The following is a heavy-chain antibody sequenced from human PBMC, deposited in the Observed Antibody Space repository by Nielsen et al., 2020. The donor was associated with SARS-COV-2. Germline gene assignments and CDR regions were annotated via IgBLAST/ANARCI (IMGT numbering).Heavy chain of an antibody. J-gene: IGHJ6*02. V-gene: IGHV4-34*01. CDR3: ARGWNYYGSGSYPHYYYYGMDV. CDR2: INHSGST. D-gene: IGHD3-10*01. Sequence: RQAPRKGLEWIGEINHSGSTNYNPSLKSRVTISVDTSKNQFSLKLSSVTAADTAVYYCARGWNYYGSGSYPHYYYYGMDVWGQGTTVTVSS.